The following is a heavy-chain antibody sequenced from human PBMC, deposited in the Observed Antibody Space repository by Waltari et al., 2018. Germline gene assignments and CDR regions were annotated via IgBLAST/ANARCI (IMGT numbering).Heavy chain of an antibody. Sequence: QVQLQESGPGLVKPSETLSLTCAVSGYSISSGYYWGWIRQPPGKGLEWIGSSYHSGSTYYNPSLKSRVTISVDTSKNQFSLKLSSVTAADTAVYYCARYGRGYSYGYTSGWFDPWGQGTLVTVSS. J-gene: IGHJ5*02. V-gene: IGHV4-38-2*01. CDR2: SYHSGST. CDR1: GYSISSGYY. D-gene: IGHD5-18*01. CDR3: ARYGRGYSYGYTSGWFDP.